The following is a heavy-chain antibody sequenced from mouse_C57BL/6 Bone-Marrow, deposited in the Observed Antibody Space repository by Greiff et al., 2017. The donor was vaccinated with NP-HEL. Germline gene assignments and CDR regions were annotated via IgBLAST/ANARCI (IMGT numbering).Heavy chain of an antibody. Sequence: DVMLVESGGGLVKPGGSLKLSCAASGFTFSDYGMHWVRQAPEKGLEWVAYISSGSSTIYYADTVKGRFTISRDNAKNTLFLQMTSLRSEDTAMYYCADFTTGFAYWGQGTLVTVSA. CDR3: ADFTTGFAY. D-gene: IGHD1-1*01. V-gene: IGHV5-17*01. CDR1: GFTFSDYG. CDR2: ISSGSSTI. J-gene: IGHJ3*01.